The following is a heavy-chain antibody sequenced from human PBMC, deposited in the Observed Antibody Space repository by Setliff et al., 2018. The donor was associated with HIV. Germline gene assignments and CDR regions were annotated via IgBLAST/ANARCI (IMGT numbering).Heavy chain of an antibody. CDR1: YGSISGHY. V-gene: IGHV4-59*11. CDR3: AGLPGINSWPFAR. Sequence: SETLSLTCTVSYGSISGHYWTWIRQPPGKGLEWIGYIHHSGGTQYNPSLMSRLTMSVDSSQNQFSLRLSSVTAADAAVYYCAGLPGINSWPFARGAQGTMVTVSS. J-gene: IGHJ4*02. D-gene: IGHD6-13*01. CDR2: IHHSGGT.